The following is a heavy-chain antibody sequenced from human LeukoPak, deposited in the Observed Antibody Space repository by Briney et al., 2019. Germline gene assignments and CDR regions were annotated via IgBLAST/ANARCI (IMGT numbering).Heavy chain of an antibody. V-gene: IGHV3-23*01. CDR1: GFTFSSHA. J-gene: IGHJ4*02. CDR2: ISDSGGNT. CDR3: ARHRSSWLIDY. Sequence: GGSLRLSCTPSGFTFSSHAMSWVRQAPWERLQWVSGISDSGGNTYYADSVRGRFTISRDNSKNTLYLQMNSLRAEDTAVYYCARHRSSWLIDYWGQGTLVTVSS. D-gene: IGHD6-6*01.